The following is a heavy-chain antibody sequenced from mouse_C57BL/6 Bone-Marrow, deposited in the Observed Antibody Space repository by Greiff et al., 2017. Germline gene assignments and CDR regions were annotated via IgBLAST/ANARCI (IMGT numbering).Heavy chain of an antibody. D-gene: IGHD1-1*01. CDR2: IYPGDGDT. J-gene: IGHJ2*01. CDR1: GYAFSSSW. V-gene: IGHV1-82*01. Sequence: QVQLQQSGPELVKPGASVKISCKASGYAFSSSWMNWVKQRPGKGLEWIGRIYPGDGDTNYNGKFKGKATLTADKSSSTAYMQLSSLTSEDSAVYFCAGGLLRSVGGYFDYWGQGTTLTVSS. CDR3: AGGLLRSVGGYFDY.